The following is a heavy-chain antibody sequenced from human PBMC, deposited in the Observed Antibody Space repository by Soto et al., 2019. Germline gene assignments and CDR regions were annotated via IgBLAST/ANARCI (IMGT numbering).Heavy chain of an antibody. D-gene: IGHD6-13*01. CDR3: ARAVRRAAAGTNGMDV. V-gene: IGHV4-31*03. CDR1: GGSISSGGYY. Sequence: SETLSLTCTVSGGSISSGGYYWSWIRQHPGKGLEWIGYIYYSGSTYYNPSLKSRVTISVDTSKNQFSLKLSSVTAADTAVYYCARAVRRAAAGTNGMDVWGQGTKVTVSS. J-gene: IGHJ6*02. CDR2: IYYSGST.